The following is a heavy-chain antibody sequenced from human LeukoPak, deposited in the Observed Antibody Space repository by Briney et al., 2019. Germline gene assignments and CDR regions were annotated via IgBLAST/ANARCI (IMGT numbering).Heavy chain of an antibody. Sequence: SETLSLTCTVSGGSISSTNYYWGWIRQPPGKGLEWVGSINYSGTTSYNPSLKSRVTMSVDTSKNQFSLKLNSVTAADTAVYYCARGPRSSGWTKRYYYYYMDVWGKGTTVTVSS. CDR3: ARGPRSSGWTKRYYYYYMDV. D-gene: IGHD6-19*01. V-gene: IGHV4-39*01. J-gene: IGHJ6*03. CDR2: INYSGTT. CDR1: GGSISSTNYY.